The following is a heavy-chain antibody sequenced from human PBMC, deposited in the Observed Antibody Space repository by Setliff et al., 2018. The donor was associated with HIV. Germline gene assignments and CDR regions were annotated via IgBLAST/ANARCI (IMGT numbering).Heavy chain of an antibody. CDR1: GTSFSDHY. J-gene: IGHJ4*02. Sequence: SETLSLTCSVYGTSFSDHYWSWVRQTPGKGLEWIGEMNQSGTTNYNPSLKSRVTISVATSKNQFSLNLNSVTAADTAVYYCARSRITMFRGVISLFDQWGLGTLVTVSS. CDR2: MNQSGTT. D-gene: IGHD3-10*01. CDR3: ARSRITMFRGVISLFDQ. V-gene: IGHV4-34*01.